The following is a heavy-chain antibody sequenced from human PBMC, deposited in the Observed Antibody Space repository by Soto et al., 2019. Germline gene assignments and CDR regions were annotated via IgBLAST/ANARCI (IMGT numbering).Heavy chain of an antibody. CDR3: ARPRGYYVSSGYYFTSFSDGFDI. J-gene: IGHJ3*02. Sequence: APAKATSKDRRESLDCKARCWVRHEKRQGLEWMGWISAYNGNTNYAQKLQGRVTMTTDTSTSTAYMELRSLRSDDTAVYYCARPRGYYVSSGYYFTSFSDGFDIWGQGTMVTVSS. D-gene: IGHD3-22*01. CDR2: ISAYNGNT. V-gene: IGHV1-18*01. CDR1: RESLDCKA.